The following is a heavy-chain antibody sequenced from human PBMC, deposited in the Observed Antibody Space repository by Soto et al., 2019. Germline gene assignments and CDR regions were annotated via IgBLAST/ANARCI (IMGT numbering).Heavy chain of an antibody. CDR3: ATPHPTGHDPFDI. V-gene: IGHV5-51*01. D-gene: IGHD4-17*01. J-gene: IGHJ3*02. CDR2: IYPGDSDT. Sequence: GESLKISCKASGYSFTSFWIGWVRQMPGKGLEWMGIIYPGDSDTRYSPSFQGQVTISVDKSISTAYLQWSSLKASDSAMYYCATPHPTGHDPFDIWGQGTMVTVSS. CDR1: GYSFTSFW.